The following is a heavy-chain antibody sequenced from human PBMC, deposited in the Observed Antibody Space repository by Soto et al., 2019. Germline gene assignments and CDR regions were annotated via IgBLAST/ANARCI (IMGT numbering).Heavy chain of an antibody. Sequence: QVQLVHSGAEVKKPGSSVRVSCKASGGSFSSYAISWVRQAPGEGLVWMGGIIPIFGTANFAQKFQGRVTITADKSTSTAYIELSSLRSEDTAVYYCAGEWYHYYDYGMDVWGQGTTVTVSS. CDR2: IIPIFGTA. V-gene: IGHV1-69*06. CDR1: GGSFSSYA. CDR3: AGEWYHYYDYGMDV. D-gene: IGHD2-15*01. J-gene: IGHJ6*02.